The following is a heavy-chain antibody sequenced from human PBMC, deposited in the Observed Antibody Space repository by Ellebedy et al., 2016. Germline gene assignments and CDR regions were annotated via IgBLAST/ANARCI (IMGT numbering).Heavy chain of an antibody. V-gene: IGHV4-34*01. D-gene: IGHD4-23*01. J-gene: IGHJ4*02. Sequence: SEILSLTXAVYGGTFSGYYWSWIRQSPGKGLEWIGESNQSGNTNYNPSLKSRVTVSVDTSKNQFSLKVISVTAADTAVYYCARGRDYSGNSGFSDYWGQGTLVTVSS. CDR1: GGTFSGYY. CDR3: ARGRDYSGNSGFSDY. CDR2: SNQSGNT.